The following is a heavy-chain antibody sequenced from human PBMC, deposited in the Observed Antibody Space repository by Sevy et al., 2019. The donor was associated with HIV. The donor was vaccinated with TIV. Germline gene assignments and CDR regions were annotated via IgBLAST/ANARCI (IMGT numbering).Heavy chain of an antibody. J-gene: IGHJ4*02. Sequence: GGSLRLSCAASGFIFSSYSMNWVRQAPGKGLEWVSSISSTSNYKYYADSVKGRFTISRDNAKNSLYLQVNSLRAEDTAVYYCARETIHYYDTSGYCDYWCQGTLVTVSS. V-gene: IGHV3-21*01. CDR1: GFIFSSYS. D-gene: IGHD3-22*01. CDR3: ARETIHYYDTSGYCDY. CDR2: ISSTSNYK.